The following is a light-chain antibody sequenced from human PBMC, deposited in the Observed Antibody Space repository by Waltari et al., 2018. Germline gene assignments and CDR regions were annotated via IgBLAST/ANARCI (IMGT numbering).Light chain of an antibody. J-gene: IGLJ2*01. CDR2: EVC. Sequence: QSALTQPPSASGSPGQSVTISCTGTSSDVGGYNYVSWYQQHPGKAPKLLIYEVCKRPSGVPGRFSGSESGTTASLTVSGLQAEDEADYYCSSDGGSNNAVVFGGGTKVTVL. CDR1: SSDVGGYNY. CDR3: SSDGGSNNAVV. V-gene: IGLV2-8*01.